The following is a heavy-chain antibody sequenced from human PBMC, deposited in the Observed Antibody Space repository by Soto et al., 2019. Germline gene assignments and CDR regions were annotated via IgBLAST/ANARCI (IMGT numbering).Heavy chain of an antibody. CDR3: ARGVGSGSYYNQYNWFDP. J-gene: IGHJ5*02. Sequence: ASVNVSCKASGYTFTNYGISWVRQAPGQGLEWMGWISAYNGNTNFAQKLQGRVTMTTDTSTSTVYMELRSLRSDDTAVYYCARGVGSGSYYNQYNWFDPWGQGTLVTVSS. D-gene: IGHD3-10*01. CDR2: ISAYNGNT. V-gene: IGHV1-18*01. CDR1: GYTFTNYG.